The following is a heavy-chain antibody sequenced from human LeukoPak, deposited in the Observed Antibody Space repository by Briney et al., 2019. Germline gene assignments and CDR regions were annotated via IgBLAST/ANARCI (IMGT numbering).Heavy chain of an antibody. CDR3: VKNDGWFHLAQ. CDR2: IKNDGSET. Sequence: AGGSLRLSCAASGFTFSRHWMTWVRQAPGKGLEWVGHIKNDGSETYYLDSLKGRFSISRDNTNNALYLQMNSLRVEDTAVYYCVKNDGWFHLAQWGQGTLVTVSS. V-gene: IGHV3-7*03. D-gene: IGHD6-19*01. J-gene: IGHJ4*02. CDR1: GFTFSRHW.